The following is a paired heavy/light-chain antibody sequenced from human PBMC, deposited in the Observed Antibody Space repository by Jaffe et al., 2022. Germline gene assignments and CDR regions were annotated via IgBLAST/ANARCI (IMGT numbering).Heavy chain of an antibody. D-gene: IGHD4-17*01. Sequence: EVQLGESGGGLVQPGGSLRLSCVTSGFDMGDYAMSWLRQAPGKGLEWVGFIRSRSLGGSKEYAASVQGRFFISKDESKGIAYLQMNSLRDEDTAVYYCARGCTVPNEKYFFDNWGQGALVTVSS. CDR3: ARGCTVPNEKYFFDN. CDR1: GFDMGDYA. CDR2: IRSRSLGGSK. V-gene: IGHV3-49*03. J-gene: IGHJ4*02.
Light chain of an antibody. J-gene: IGKJ4*01. CDR2: KAS. CDR3: QHYYNYPLT. Sequence: DIQMTQSPSTLSASVGDRVTITCRASQSINSLLAWYQQKPGKAPKFLIYKASNLESGVSSRFSGSGSGTEFTLTISSLQPEDFGTYYCQHYYNYPLTFGGGTKVEIK. CDR1: QSINSL. V-gene: IGKV1-5*03.